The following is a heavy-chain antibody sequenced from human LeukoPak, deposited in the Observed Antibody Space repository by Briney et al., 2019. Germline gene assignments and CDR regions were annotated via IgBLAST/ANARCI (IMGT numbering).Heavy chain of an antibody. CDR3: ARWGIAAAGTLGYMDV. CDR1: GGSISSGSYY. CDR2: IYTSGST. V-gene: IGHV4-61*02. J-gene: IGHJ6*03. Sequence: SQTLSLTCTVSGGSISSGSYYWRWSRQPAGKGLEWIGRIYTSGSTNYNPSLKSRVTISVDTSKNQFSLKLSSVTAADTAVYYCARWGIAAAGTLGYMDVWGKGTTVTVSS. D-gene: IGHD6-13*01.